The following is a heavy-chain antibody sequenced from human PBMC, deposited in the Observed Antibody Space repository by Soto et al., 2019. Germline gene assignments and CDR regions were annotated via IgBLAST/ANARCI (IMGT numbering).Heavy chain of an antibody. J-gene: IGHJ4*02. CDR2: VSGRGGDT. CDR1: GFSFSSFA. CDR3: AKDPNSDFWSGFSAVYFDY. Sequence: EVHLLQSGGGLVQPGGSLRLSCAASGFSFSSFALSWVRQSPGKGLEWVAAVSGRGGDTYYANSVKGRFTISRDNSQNTLLLQMNSLRAEDSAIYYCAKDPNSDFWSGFSAVYFDYWGQGTLVTVSS. V-gene: IGHV3-23*01. D-gene: IGHD3-3*01.